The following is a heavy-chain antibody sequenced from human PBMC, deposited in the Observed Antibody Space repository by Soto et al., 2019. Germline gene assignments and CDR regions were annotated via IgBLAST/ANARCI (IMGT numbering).Heavy chain of an antibody. D-gene: IGHD2-2*01. CDR2: ISSSSSTI. CDR1: GFTFSSYS. J-gene: IGHJ5*02. Sequence: GGSLRLSCAASGFTFSSYSMNWVRQAPGKGLEWVSYISSSSSTIYYADSVKGRFTISRDNAKNSLYLQMNSLRAEDTAVYYCARAPRESPAAMPKTPNWFDPWGQGTLVTVSS. V-gene: IGHV3-48*01. CDR3: ARAPRESPAAMPKTPNWFDP.